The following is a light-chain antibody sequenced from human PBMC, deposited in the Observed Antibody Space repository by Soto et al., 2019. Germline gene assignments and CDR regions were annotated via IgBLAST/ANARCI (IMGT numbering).Light chain of an antibody. V-gene: IGLV4-69*01. CDR1: SGHSSYA. Sequence: QPVLTQSPSASASLGASVKLTCTLSSGHSSYAIAWHQQQPEKGPRYLMKLNNDGSHSKGDGIPDRFSGSSSGAERYLTISSLQSEDEADYYCQTWGTGIVVFGGWTKVTVL. J-gene: IGLJ2*01. CDR2: LNNDGSH. CDR3: QTWGTGIVV.